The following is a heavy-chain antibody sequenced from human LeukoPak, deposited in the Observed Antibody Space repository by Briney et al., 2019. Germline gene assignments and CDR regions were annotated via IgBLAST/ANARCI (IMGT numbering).Heavy chain of an antibody. CDR2: IYTSGST. CDR1: GGSFSGYY. V-gene: IGHV4-59*10. CDR3: ARHYPYSSSSVAFDI. Sequence: SETLSLTCAVYGGSFSGYYWSWIRQPAGKGLEWIGRIYTSGSTNHNPSLKSRVTISLDTSKNQFSLKLSSVTAADTAVYYCARHYPYSSSSVAFDIWGQGTMVTVSS. J-gene: IGHJ3*02. D-gene: IGHD6-6*01.